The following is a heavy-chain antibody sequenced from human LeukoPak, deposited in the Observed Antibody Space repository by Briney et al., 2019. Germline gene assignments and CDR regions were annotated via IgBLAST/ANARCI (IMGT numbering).Heavy chain of an antibody. Sequence: SETLSLTCTVSGGSISSGDYYWSWIRQPPGKSLEWIGYIYYSGSTYYNPSLKSRVTISVDTSKNQFSLKLSSVTAADTAVYYCARVRGSSGGYSSGWYPYYFDYWGQGTLVTVSS. CDR1: GGSISSGDYY. CDR2: IYYSGST. J-gene: IGHJ4*02. V-gene: IGHV4-30-4*01. CDR3: ARVRGSSGGYSSGWYPYYFDY. D-gene: IGHD6-19*01.